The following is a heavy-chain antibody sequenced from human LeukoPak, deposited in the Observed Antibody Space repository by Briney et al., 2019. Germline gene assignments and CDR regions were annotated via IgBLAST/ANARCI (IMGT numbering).Heavy chain of an antibody. J-gene: IGHJ3*02. CDR2: IYSSGNT. D-gene: IGHD4/OR15-4a*01. V-gene: IGHV4-59*11. CDR3: ARDSGNLRTIDAFDM. Sequence: SETLSLTCAVYGGSFSSHYWSWIRQPPGKGLEWIGYIYSSGNTNYSPSLKSRVSISVDTSKNQFSLTAADTAVYYCARDSGNLRTIDAFDMWGQGTMVTVSS. CDR1: GGSFSSHY.